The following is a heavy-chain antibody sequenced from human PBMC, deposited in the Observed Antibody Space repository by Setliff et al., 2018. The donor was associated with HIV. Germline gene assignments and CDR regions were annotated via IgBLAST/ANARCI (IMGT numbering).Heavy chain of an antibody. CDR3: ASAGAWQRNALDI. D-gene: IGHD5-12*01. Sequence: ASVKVSCKPSGYSFTNHYMHWVRQAPGQGLEWMGVINPTGGSTRNTQKFQGRVAMTRDTSTSTVDMELRSLRSEDTAVYYCASAGAWQRNALDIWGQGTMVTVSS. V-gene: IGHV1-46*01. CDR1: GYSFTNHY. CDR2: INPTGGST. J-gene: IGHJ3*02.